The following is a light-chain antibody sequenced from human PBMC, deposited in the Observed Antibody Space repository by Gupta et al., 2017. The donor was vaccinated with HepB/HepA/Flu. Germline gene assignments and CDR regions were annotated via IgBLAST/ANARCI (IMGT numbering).Light chain of an antibody. CDR3: QQRSNWPPLT. CDR2: DAS. V-gene: IGKV3-11*01. CDR1: QSVSSY. Sequence: IXXTXXPXTXXXXPXERATLSCRASQSVSSYLAWYQQKPGQAPRLLIYDASNRATGIPARFSGSGSGTDFTLTISSLEPEDFAVYYCQQRSNWPPLTFGGGTKVEIK. J-gene: IGKJ4*01.